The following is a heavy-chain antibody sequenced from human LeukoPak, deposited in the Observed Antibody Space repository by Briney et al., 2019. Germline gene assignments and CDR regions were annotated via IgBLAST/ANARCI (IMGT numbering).Heavy chain of an antibody. CDR2: INHSGST. J-gene: IGHJ4*02. D-gene: IGHD1-26*01. CDR1: GGSFSGYY. V-gene: IGHV4-34*01. CDR3: ARGLEGADLPLDY. Sequence: SETLSLTCAVYGGSFSGYYWSWIRQPPGKGLEWIGEINHSGSTNYNPSLKSRVTISVDTSKNQFSLKLSSVTAADTAVYYCARGLEGADLPLDYWGQGTLVTVSS.